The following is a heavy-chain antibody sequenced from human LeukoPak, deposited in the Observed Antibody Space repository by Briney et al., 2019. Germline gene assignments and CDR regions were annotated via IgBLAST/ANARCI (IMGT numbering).Heavy chain of an antibody. CDR1: GGSISSSSYY. Sequence: SETLSLTCTVSGGSISSSSYYWGWIRQPPGKGLEWIGSIYYSGSTYYNPSLKSRVTISVDTSKNQFSLKLSSVTAADTAVYYCARDFYSSSWYRLFFDYWGQGTLVTVSS. CDR3: ARDFYSSSWYRLFFDY. J-gene: IGHJ4*02. V-gene: IGHV4-39*07. D-gene: IGHD6-13*01. CDR2: IYYSGST.